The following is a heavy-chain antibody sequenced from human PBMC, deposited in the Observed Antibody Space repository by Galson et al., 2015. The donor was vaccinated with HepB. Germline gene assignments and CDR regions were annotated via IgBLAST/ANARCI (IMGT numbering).Heavy chain of an antibody. Sequence: SLRLSCAASGFTFSSYWMHWVRQAPGKGLVWVSRINSDGSSTSYADSVKGRFTISRDNAKNTLYLQMNSLRAEDTAVYYCARDGWGYCSSTSCSDFDYWGQGTLVTVSS. CDR2: INSDGSST. J-gene: IGHJ4*02. V-gene: IGHV3-74*01. CDR3: ARDGWGYCSSTSCSDFDY. CDR1: GFTFSSYW. D-gene: IGHD2-2*01.